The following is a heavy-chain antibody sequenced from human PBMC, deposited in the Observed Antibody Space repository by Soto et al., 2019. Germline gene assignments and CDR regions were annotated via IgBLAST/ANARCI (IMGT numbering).Heavy chain of an antibody. D-gene: IGHD3-10*01. Sequence: EVQLVESGGGLVQPGGSLRLSCAASGFTFSTYWMSWVRQAPGKGLEWVANIKKDGSQTYYVDSVKGRFTISRDNAKNSLYLQMDSLRAEDTAAYYCARDLTYYYASGTDYWGQGTLVTVSS. J-gene: IGHJ4*02. CDR3: ARDLTYYYASGTDY. CDR1: GFTFSTYW. V-gene: IGHV3-7*04. CDR2: IKKDGSQT.